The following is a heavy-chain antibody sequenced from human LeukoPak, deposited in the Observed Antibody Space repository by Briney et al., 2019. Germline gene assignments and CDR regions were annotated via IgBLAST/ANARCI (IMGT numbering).Heavy chain of an antibody. Sequence: SETLSLTCTVSGGSISSYYWSWIRQPPGNGLEWIGYIYYSGSTNYNPSLKSRVTISVDTSKNQFSLKLSSVTAADTAVYYCARAGGFGELLSHFDYWGQGTLVTVSS. CDR2: IYYSGST. CDR1: GGSISSYY. V-gene: IGHV4-59*01. CDR3: ARAGGFGELLSHFDY. D-gene: IGHD3-10*01. J-gene: IGHJ4*02.